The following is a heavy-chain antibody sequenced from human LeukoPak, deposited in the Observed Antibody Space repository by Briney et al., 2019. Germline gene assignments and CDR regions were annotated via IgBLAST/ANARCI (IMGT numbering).Heavy chain of an antibody. V-gene: IGHV1-2*02. Sequence: ASVKVSCKASGYTFTGYYMHWVRQAPGQGLKWMGWINPNSGGTNYAQKFQGRVTMTRDTSISTAYMELSRLRSGDTAVYYCARDTGAARLWFDPWGQGTLVTVSS. D-gene: IGHD6-6*01. CDR1: GYTFTGYY. J-gene: IGHJ5*02. CDR3: ARDTGAARLWFDP. CDR2: INPNSGGT.